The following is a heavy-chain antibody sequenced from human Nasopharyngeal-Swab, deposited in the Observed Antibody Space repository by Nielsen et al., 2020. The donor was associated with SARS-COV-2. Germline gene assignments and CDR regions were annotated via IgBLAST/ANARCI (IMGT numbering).Heavy chain of an antibody. J-gene: IGHJ4*02. CDR2: IKKDGGEK. CDR1: GFTFSSYS. V-gene: IGHV3-7*01. D-gene: IGHD1-26*01. Sequence: GGSLRLSCAASGFTFSSYSMNWVRQAPGKGLEWVASIKKDGGEKNYVDSVKGRFTTSRDNAKNSLYLQMNSLRAEDTAVYYCVRDSGSYLGIDYWGQGTLVTVSS. CDR3: VRDSGSYLGIDY.